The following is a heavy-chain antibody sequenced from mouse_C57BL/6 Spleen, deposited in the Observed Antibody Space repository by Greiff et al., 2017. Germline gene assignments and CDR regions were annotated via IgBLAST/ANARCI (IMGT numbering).Heavy chain of an antibody. CDR3: ARDGYYYFDY. V-gene: IGHV1-82*01. CDR1: GYAFSSSW. CDR2: IYPGDGDT. J-gene: IGHJ2*01. D-gene: IGHD2-3*01. Sequence: VKLQESGPELVKPGASVKISCKASGYAFSSSWMNWVKQRPGKGLEWIGRIYPGDGDTNYNGKFKGKDTLTADKSSSTAYMQLSSLTSEDSAVYFCARDGYYYFDYWGQGTTLTVSS.